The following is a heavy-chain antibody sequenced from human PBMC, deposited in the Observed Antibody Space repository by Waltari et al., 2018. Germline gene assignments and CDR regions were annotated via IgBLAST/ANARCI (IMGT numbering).Heavy chain of an antibody. V-gene: IGHV4-34*01. D-gene: IGHD3-22*01. CDR1: GGSFSGYY. J-gene: IGHJ3*02. Sequence: QVQLQQWGAGLLKPSETLSLTCAVYGGSFSGYYWSWLRQPPGKGLEWIGESKQSGSTNYNPSLKSRVTISVDTSKNQFSLKLGSVTAADTAVYYCARSWGAYYDSSGYVFDIWGQGTMVTVS. CDR3: ARSWGAYYDSSGYVFDI. CDR2: SKQSGST.